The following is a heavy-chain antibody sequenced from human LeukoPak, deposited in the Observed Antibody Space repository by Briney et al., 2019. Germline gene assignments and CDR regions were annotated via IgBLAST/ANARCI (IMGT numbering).Heavy chain of an antibody. V-gene: IGHV4-59*01. D-gene: IGHD3-10*01. CDR1: GGSISSYY. J-gene: IGHJ6*02. CDR3: AREAGYYGSGTIYYYYGMDV. CDR2: IYYSGST. Sequence: PPETLSLTCLVSGGSISSYYSSWIRHPPGKGLEWIGYIYYSGSTNYNPSLKSRVTISVDTSKNQFSLKLSSVTAADTAVYYCAREAGYYGSGTIYYYYGMDVWGQGTTVTVSS.